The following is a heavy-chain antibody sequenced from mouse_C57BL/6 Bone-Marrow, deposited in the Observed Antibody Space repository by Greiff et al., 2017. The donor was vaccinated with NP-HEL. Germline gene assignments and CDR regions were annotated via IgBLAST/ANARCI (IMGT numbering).Heavy chain of an antibody. V-gene: IGHV14-4*01. Sequence: EVKLQESGAELVRPGASVKLSCTASGFNIKDDYMHWVKQRPEQGLEWIGWIDPENGDTEYASKFQGKATITADTSSNTAYLQLSSLTSEDTAVYYCTTSDYYSNYAWFAYWGQGTLVTVSA. J-gene: IGHJ3*01. D-gene: IGHD2-5*01. CDR2: IDPENGDT. CDR3: TTSDYYSNYAWFAY. CDR1: GFNIKDDY.